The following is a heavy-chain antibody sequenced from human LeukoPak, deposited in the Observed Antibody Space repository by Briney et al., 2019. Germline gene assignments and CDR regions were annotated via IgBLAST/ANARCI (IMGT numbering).Heavy chain of an antibody. D-gene: IGHD1-14*01. CDR3: AREYNGLAY. J-gene: IGHJ4*02. V-gene: IGHV1-2*02. Sequence: ASVKVSCKVSGYTFTGYYMHWVRQAPGQGLEWMGWINPNSGGTNSAQKFQGRVTMTRDTSISTAYMELSRLRSDDTAVYYCAREYNGLAYWGQGTLVTVSS. CDR2: INPNSGGT. CDR1: GYTFTGYY.